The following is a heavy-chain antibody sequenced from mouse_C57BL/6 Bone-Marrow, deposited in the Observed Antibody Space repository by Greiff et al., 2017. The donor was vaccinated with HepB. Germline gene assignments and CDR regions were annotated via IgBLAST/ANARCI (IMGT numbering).Heavy chain of an antibody. J-gene: IGHJ2*01. CDR2: ISSGGSYT. Sequence: EVQRVESGGDLVKPGGSLKLSCAASGFTFSSYGMSWVRQTPDKRLEWVATISSGGSYTYYPDSVKGRFTISRDNAKNTLYLQMSSLKSEDTAMYYCARGEYDYDGVDYWGQGTTLTVSS. D-gene: IGHD2-4*01. V-gene: IGHV5-6*01. CDR3: ARGEYDYDGVDY. CDR1: GFTFSSYG.